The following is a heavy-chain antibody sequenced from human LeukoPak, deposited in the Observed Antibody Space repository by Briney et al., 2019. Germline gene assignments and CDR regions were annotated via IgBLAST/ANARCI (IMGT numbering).Heavy chain of an antibody. CDR2: ISSSGRTI. D-gene: IGHD3-3*01. Sequence: GGSLRLSRAASGFTFSDYYICCIPGAPGKGREGVFYISSSGRTIFYAGAVTGRFTISRDNARSSLYLQMDSLRAEDAAVYCSARDSTYYDFRPITGCYYYFYGMAVWGQGSTVTVSA. V-gene: IGHV3-11*01. CDR1: GFTFSDYY. J-gene: IGHJ6*01. CDR3: ARDSTYYDFRPITGCYYYFYGMAV.